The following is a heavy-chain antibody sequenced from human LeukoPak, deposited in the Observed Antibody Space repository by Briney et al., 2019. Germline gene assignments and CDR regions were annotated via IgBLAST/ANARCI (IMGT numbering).Heavy chain of an antibody. J-gene: IGHJ6*02. CDR3: ARGGRTTWHGMDV. Sequence: GRSLRLSCEASGFTFSTYGMHWVRQAPGKGLEWVAVIWYDGSNKNYADSVKGRFTISRDNSKNTLYLQVNSLRAEDTAVYYCARGGRTTWHGMDVWGQGTTVTVSS. CDR1: GFTFSTYG. V-gene: IGHV3-33*01. CDR2: IWYDGSNK. D-gene: IGHD4-17*01.